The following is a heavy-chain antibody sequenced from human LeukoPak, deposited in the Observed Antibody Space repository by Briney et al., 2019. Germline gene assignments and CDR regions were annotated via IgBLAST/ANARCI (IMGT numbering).Heavy chain of an antibody. J-gene: IGHJ4*02. V-gene: IGHV1-69*13. CDR2: IIPIFGTA. Sequence: GASVKVSCKASGGTFSSYAISWVRQAPGQGLEWMGGIIPIFGTANYAQKFQGRVTITADESTSTAYMELSSLRSEDTAVYYCARDSLLPIRIAAAGSYFDYRGQGTLVTVSS. CDR1: GGTFSSYA. D-gene: IGHD6-13*01. CDR3: ARDSLLPIRIAAAGSYFDY.